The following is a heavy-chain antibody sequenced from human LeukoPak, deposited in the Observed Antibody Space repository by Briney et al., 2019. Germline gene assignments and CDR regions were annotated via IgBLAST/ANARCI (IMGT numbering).Heavy chain of an antibody. J-gene: IGHJ5*02. CDR1: GYTFTSYY. D-gene: IGHD3-3*01. CDR2: INPSGGST. CDR3: ARDGDFWSGHLAQNWFDP. V-gene: IGHV1-46*01. Sequence: ASVKVSCKASGYTFTSYYMHWVRQAPGQGLEWMGLINPSGGSTSYAQKFQGRVTMTRDMSTSTVYMELSSLRSEDTAVYYCARDGDFWSGHLAQNWFDPWGQGTLVTVSS.